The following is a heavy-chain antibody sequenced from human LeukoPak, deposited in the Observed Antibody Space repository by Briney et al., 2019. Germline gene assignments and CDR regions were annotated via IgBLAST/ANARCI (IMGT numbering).Heavy chain of an antibody. CDR1: GYTFTSYG. V-gene: IGHV1-18*01. Sequence: ASVKVSCKASGYTFTSYGISWVRQAPGQGLEWMGWISAYNGNTNYAQKLQGRVTITRDTSASTAYMELSSLRSEDTAVYYCARSLTTDEAFDIWGQGTMVTVSS. J-gene: IGHJ3*02. CDR3: ARSLTTDEAFDI. CDR2: ISAYNGNT. D-gene: IGHD4-11*01.